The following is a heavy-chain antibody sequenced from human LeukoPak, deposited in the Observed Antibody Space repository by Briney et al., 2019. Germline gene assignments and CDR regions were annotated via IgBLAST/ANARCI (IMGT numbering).Heavy chain of an antibody. V-gene: IGHV4-59*08. Sequence: AGSLSLTCTVSGGSISSYFWSWIRQPPGKGLEWIGYIYYSGSTNSNPSLKSGISMSVDTSKNQFTTKMSSVTAADTALYYWDRIDRAVVCTSDYWGQGTLVTVSS. CDR1: GGSISSYF. CDR3: DRIDRAVVCTSDY. CDR2: IYYSGST. J-gene: IGHJ4*02. D-gene: IGHD6-13*01.